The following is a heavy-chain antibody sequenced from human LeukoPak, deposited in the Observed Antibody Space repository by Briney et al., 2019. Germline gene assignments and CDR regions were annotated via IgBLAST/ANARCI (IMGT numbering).Heavy chain of an antibody. CDR3: ARGDYYGSRGDY. Sequence: PGGSLRLSCAASGFTFSSYGMHCVRQAPGKGLEWVAVIWYDGSNKYYADSVKGRFTISRDNSKNTLYLQMNSLRAEDTAVYYCARGDYYGSRGDYWGQGTLVTVSS. D-gene: IGHD3-10*01. V-gene: IGHV3-33*01. CDR1: GFTFSSYG. CDR2: IWYDGSNK. J-gene: IGHJ4*02.